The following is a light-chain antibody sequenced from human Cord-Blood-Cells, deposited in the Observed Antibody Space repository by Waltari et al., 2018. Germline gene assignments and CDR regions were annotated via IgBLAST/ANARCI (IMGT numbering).Light chain of an antibody. J-gene: IGLJ1*01. Sequence: QSALTQPASVSGSPGQSITISCTGTSSDVGRYNIVSWYQQHPGKAPKLMIYEGSKRPSGFSNRFSGSKSGNTASLTISGLQAEDEADYYCCSYAGSSTYVFGTGTKVTVL. V-gene: IGLV2-23*01. CDR1: SSDVGRYNI. CDR2: EGS. CDR3: CSYAGSSTYV.